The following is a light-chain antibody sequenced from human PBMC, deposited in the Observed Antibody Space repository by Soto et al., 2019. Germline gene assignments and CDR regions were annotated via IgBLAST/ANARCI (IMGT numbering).Light chain of an antibody. J-gene: IGKJ4*01. V-gene: IGKV1-9*01. CDR1: QGISSY. CDR2: AAS. CDR3: PPLTSSAL. Sequence: DSQCAESGSCVSAAVGGRVTITCRASQGISSYLAWYQQKPGKAPKLLIYAASTLQSGVPLRFSSSRSGTSFTLPLSRLPPGAFAPYYCPPLTSSALFASGTKVDIK.